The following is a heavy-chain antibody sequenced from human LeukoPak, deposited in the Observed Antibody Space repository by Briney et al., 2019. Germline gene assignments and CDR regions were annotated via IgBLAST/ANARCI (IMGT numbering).Heavy chain of an antibody. CDR1: GYPFTSYW. D-gene: IGHD5-24*01. V-gene: IGHV5-51*01. CDR2: IFPHDSSI. Sequence: GESLKISCKASGYPFTSYWIGWLRQIPGKGLEWMGIIFPHDSSIRYSPSFQGQVTISADKSISTAYLQWTSLKASDTAMYYCARHLRGDDYRHLDYWGQGTLVSASS. CDR3: ARHLRGDDYRHLDY. J-gene: IGHJ4*02.